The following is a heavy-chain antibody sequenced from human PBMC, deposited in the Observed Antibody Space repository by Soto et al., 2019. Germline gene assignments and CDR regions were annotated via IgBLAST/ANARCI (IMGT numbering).Heavy chain of an antibody. J-gene: IGHJ6*02. CDR1: GGSISTSGYS. CDR2: IYQTGRT. V-gene: IGHV4-30-2*01. D-gene: IGHD3-3*01. CDR3: AREMTIFGVAPGGGVDV. Sequence: QLQLQESGSGRVQPSQTLSLTCTASGGSISTSGYSWTWIRQPPGGGLEWIGSIYQTGRTYVIPSLKCRVTMSLDKSKNQFSLNLTSVTAADTALYYCAREMTIFGVAPGGGVDVWGQGTTVTVSS.